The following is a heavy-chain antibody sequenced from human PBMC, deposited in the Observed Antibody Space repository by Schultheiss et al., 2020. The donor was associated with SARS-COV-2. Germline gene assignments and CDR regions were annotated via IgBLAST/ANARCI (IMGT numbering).Heavy chain of an antibody. D-gene: IGHD3-3*01. CDR1: GGSISSYY. CDR3: ARDSGDYDFWSGYYRGGFDY. Sequence: SETLSLTCTVSGGSISSYYWSWIRQPPGKGLEWIGYIYYSGSTNYNPSLKSRVTISVDTSKNQFSLKLSSVTAADTAVYYCARDSGDYDFWSGYYRGGFDYWGQGTLVTVSS. CDR2: IYYSGST. J-gene: IGHJ4*02. V-gene: IGHV4-59*12.